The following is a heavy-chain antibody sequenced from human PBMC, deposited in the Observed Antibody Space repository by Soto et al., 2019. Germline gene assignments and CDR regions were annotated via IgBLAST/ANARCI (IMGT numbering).Heavy chain of an antibody. CDR1: GFTFGSRH. D-gene: IGHD1-26*01. V-gene: IGHV3-23*01. CDR2: ISNDGDYT. CDR3: AQYSRAEHLGES. J-gene: IGHJ4*02. Sequence: PGGSLRLSCADSGFTFGSRHMAWVRQAPGKGLEWVSAISNDGDYTFYIDSVRGRFTISRDNPNNILHLQMNALRADDTAMYYCAQYSRAEHLGESWGQGTLVTVSS.